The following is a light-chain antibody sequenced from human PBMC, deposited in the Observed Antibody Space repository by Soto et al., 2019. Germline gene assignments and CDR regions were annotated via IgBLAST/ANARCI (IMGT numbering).Light chain of an antibody. V-gene: IGKV1-39*01. CDR3: QQSYSPPPT. CDR1: QTISTW. CDR2: AAY. J-gene: IGKJ4*01. Sequence: DIQVTQSPPTLSASVGDRVTITCRASQTISTWMAWYQQKPGKAPKLLVFAAYSLQSGVPSRFSGSGSGTDFTLTISSLQPEDFATYYCQQSYSPPPTFGGGTKVDIK.